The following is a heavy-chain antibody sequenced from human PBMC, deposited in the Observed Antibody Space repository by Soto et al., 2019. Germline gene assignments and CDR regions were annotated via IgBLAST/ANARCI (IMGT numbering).Heavy chain of an antibody. CDR2: IDVGSANA. V-gene: IGHV1-58*01. Sequence: ASVKVSCKTSGFTFSSSAVHWVRQARGHRLQWIGWIDVGSANANYAQMLQERVTISRDMSTSTAYMELSSLRPEDTAVYYCARDSGYSYGPIDYWGQGTLVTVSS. CDR1: GFTFSSSA. CDR3: ARDSGYSYGPIDY. D-gene: IGHD5-18*01. J-gene: IGHJ4*02.